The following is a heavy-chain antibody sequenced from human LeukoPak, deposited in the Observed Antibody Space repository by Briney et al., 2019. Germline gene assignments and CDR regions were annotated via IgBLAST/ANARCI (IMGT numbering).Heavy chain of an antibody. J-gene: IGHJ3*02. D-gene: IGHD3-16*01. Sequence: PGGSLRLSCAASGFTLSSYWMHWVRQVPGKGLVWVSRINSDGSTTSYADSVKGRFTISRDNAKSTLYLQMNSLRAEDTAVYYCAKAAGGGVFDIWGQGTMVTVSS. V-gene: IGHV3-74*01. CDR1: GFTLSSYW. CDR3: AKAAGGGVFDI. CDR2: INSDGSTT.